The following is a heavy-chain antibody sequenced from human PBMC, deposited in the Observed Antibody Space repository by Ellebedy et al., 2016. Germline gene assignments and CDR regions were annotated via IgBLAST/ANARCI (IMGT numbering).Heavy chain of an antibody. CDR3: AKWNGDWYAFDV. CDR1: GGSVSSDY. D-gene: IGHD1-20*01. V-gene: IGHV4-59*02. J-gene: IGHJ3*01. Sequence: SETLSLTCNVSGGSVSSDYWNWIRRPPGKELEWIGYVFHTGIAVYNPSLKSRVTMSIETSRSQFSLTLTSVTAADTAVYYCAKWNGDWYAFDVWGQGTMVTVSS. CDR2: VFHTGIA.